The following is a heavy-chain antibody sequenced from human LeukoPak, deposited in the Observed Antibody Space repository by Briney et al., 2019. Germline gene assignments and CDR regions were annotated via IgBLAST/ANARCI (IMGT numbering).Heavy chain of an antibody. CDR3: AREGRSSTPGY. J-gene: IGHJ4*02. CDR2: ISASGNT. Sequence: SETLSLTCTVSGGPLSNFYWCWVRQPAGKGLEWIGRISASGNTDYTPSLKGRVTMSVDTSKNQFSLRLTSVTAADTAVYYCAREGRSSTPGYWGQGTLVTVSS. V-gene: IGHV4-4*07. D-gene: IGHD2-15*01. CDR1: GGPLSNFY.